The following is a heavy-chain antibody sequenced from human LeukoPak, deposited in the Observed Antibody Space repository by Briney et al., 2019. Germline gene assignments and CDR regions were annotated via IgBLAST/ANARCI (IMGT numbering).Heavy chain of an antibody. CDR3: ARAVVAAAGRGYYYGMDV. J-gene: IGHJ6*04. D-gene: IGHD6-13*01. CDR1: GYTFTCYY. CDR2: INPSGGST. V-gene: IGHV1-46*01. Sequence: ASVKVSCKASGYTFTCYYIHWVRQAPGQGLEWMGIINPSGGSTSYAQKFQGRVTMTRDTSTSTVYMELSSLRSEDTAVYYCARAVVAAAGRGYYYGMDVWGKGTTVTVSS.